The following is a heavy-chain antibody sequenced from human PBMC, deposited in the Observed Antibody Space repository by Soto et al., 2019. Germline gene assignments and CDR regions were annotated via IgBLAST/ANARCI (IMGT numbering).Heavy chain of an antibody. J-gene: IGHJ2*01. CDR2: INWNSGSA. V-gene: IGHV3-20*04. Sequence: EVQLVESGGGMVGPGGSLRLSCVASGFTFNDYGMSWVRQAPGKGLEWVSGINWNSGSAGYADSVKGRFTISRDNAKNSLYLQMNSLRAEDTALYYCARDDFGDYARLRYFDLWGRGTLVTVSS. CDR3: ARDDFGDYARLRYFDL. CDR1: GFTFNDYG. D-gene: IGHD4-17*01.